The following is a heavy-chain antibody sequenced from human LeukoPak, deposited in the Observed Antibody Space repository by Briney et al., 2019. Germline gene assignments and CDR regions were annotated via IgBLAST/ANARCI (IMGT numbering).Heavy chain of an antibody. CDR2: IYYSGST. CDR1: VVSISSSSYI. CDR3: ARHNYGPGSVDY. J-gene: IGHJ4*02. Sequence: SGTLSLTCTVSVVSISSSSYISGWICPPPGKGLEWVVSIYYSGSTYYNPSLKSRVTISVDTSKNQFSLKLSSMTAADTAVYYCARHNYGPGSVDYWGQGTLVTVSS. D-gene: IGHD3-10*01. V-gene: IGHV4-39*01.